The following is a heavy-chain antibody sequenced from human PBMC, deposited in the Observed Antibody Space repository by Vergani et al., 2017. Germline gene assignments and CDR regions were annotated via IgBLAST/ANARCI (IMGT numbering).Heavy chain of an antibody. Sequence: EVQVVETGGGLVQPGGSLRLSCAASGFTFSSYSMNWVRQAPGKGLEWVSSISSSSSYIYYADSVKGRFTISRDNAKNSLYLQMNSLRAEDTAVYYCARGGDCSSTSCYMGYYYYYMDVWGKG. CDR3: ARGGDCSSTSCYMGYYYYYMDV. V-gene: IGHV3-21*01. CDR1: GFTFSSYS. D-gene: IGHD2-2*02. J-gene: IGHJ6*03. CDR2: ISSSSSYI.